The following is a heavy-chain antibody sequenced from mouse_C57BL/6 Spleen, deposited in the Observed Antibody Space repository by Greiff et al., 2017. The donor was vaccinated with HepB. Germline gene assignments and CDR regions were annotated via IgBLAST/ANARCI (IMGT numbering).Heavy chain of an antibody. J-gene: IGHJ4*01. CDR1: DSEVFPIAY. D-gene: IGHD1-1*01. Sequence: VQLQQSGSELRSPGSSVKLSCKDSDSEVFPIAYMSWVRQKAGHGFEWIGGILPSIGRTNYGEKFEDEATSDADTLSNTASLELNRLTSEDSAIYYCARDGNYYGSSSMDCWGQGTSVTVSS. CDR2: ILPSIGRT. CDR3: ARDGNYYGSSSMDC. V-gene: IGHV15-2*01.